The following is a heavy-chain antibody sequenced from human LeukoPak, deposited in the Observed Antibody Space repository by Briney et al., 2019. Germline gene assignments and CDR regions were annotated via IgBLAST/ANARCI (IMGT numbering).Heavy chain of an antibody. CDR2: MNPNSGNT. V-gene: IGHV1-8*03. Sequence: VASVKVSCKASGYTFTSYDINWVRQATGQGLEWMGWMNPNSGNTGYAQKFQGRVTITRNTSISTAYMELNSLRSEDTGVYYCARGVYDSSGYYYVDAFDIWGQGTMVTVSS. CDR1: GYTFTSYD. J-gene: IGHJ3*02. D-gene: IGHD3-22*01. CDR3: ARGVYDSSGYYYVDAFDI.